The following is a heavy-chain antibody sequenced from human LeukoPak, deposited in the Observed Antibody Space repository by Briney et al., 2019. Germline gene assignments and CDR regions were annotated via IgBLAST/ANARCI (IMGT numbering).Heavy chain of an antibody. V-gene: IGHV4-59*01. CDR3: AGYCSGGSCYRSTSYYYYMDV. D-gene: IGHD2-15*01. CDR2: IYYSGST. Sequence: PSETLSLTCTVSGGSISSYYWSWIRQPPGKGLEWIGYIYYSGSTNYNPSLKSRVTISVDTSKNQFSLKLSSVTAADTAVYYCAGYCSGGSCYRSTSYYYYMDVWGKGTTVTVSS. J-gene: IGHJ6*03. CDR1: GGSISSYY.